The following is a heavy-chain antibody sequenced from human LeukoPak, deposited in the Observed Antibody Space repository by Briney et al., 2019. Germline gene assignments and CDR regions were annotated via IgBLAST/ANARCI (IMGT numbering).Heavy chain of an antibody. J-gene: IGHJ6*02. Sequence: GRSLRLSCAASGFTFDDYAVHWVRQAPGKGLEWVSGISWNSGSIGYADSVKGRFTTSRDNAKNSLYLQMNSLRAEDTALYYCAKELPAVAGTGHYGMDVWGQGTTVTVSS. CDR3: AKELPAVAGTGHYGMDV. D-gene: IGHD6-19*01. CDR1: GFTFDDYA. CDR2: ISWNSGSI. V-gene: IGHV3-9*01.